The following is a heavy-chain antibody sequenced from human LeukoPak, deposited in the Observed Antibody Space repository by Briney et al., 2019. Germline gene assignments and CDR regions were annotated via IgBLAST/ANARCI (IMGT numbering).Heavy chain of an antibody. J-gene: IGHJ4*02. V-gene: IGHV4-34*01. CDR2: INHSGST. CDR3: ARGGIAVAVLRVFDY. D-gene: IGHD6-19*01. CDR1: GGSFSGYY. Sequence: SETLTLTCAVYGGSFSGYYWSWIRQPPGKGLEWIGEINHSGSTNYNPSLKSRVTISVDTSKNQFSLKLSSVTAADTAVYYCARGGIAVAVLRVFDYWGQGTLVTVPS.